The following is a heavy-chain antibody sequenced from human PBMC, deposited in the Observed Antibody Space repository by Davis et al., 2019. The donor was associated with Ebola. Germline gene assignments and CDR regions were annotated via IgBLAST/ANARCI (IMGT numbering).Heavy chain of an antibody. V-gene: IGHV3-23*01. CDR1: GFVFSNYV. J-gene: IGHJ4*02. CDR3: GVQGDY. CDR2: LGTSAET. Sequence: GESLKISCAASGFVFSNYVMSWVRQAPGKGLEWVSTLGTSAETYYADSVKGRFTISRHNLKNMLYLQMNSLRPEDTAVYYCGVQGDYWGQGTLVTVSS.